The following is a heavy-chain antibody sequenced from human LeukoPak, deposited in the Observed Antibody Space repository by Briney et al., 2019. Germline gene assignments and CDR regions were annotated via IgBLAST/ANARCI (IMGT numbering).Heavy chain of an antibody. Sequence: SVKVSCKASGGTFSSYAISWVRQASGQGLEWMGRIIPIFGTANYAQKFQGRVTITTDESTSTAYMELSSLRSEDTAVYYCARAVLGYSYGSGDYYYYYMDVWGKGTTVTVSS. J-gene: IGHJ6*03. CDR3: ARAVLGYSYGSGDYYYYYMDV. CDR2: IIPIFGTA. V-gene: IGHV1-69*05. CDR1: GGTFSSYA. D-gene: IGHD5-18*01.